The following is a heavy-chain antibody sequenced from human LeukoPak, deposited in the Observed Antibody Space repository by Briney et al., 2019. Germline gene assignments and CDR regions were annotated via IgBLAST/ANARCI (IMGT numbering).Heavy chain of an antibody. V-gene: IGHV3-21*01. CDR1: GFTFSTYS. D-gene: IGHD4-17*01. J-gene: IGHJ4*02. CDR2: ISSTGSYI. CDR3: AREPVTGSVY. Sequence: GGSLRLSCAASGFTFSTYSMNWVRQAPGKGLEWVSSISSTGSYIYYADSVKGRFTISRDNAKNSLYLQMNSLRGEDTAMYYCAREPVTGSVYWGQGTLVTVSS.